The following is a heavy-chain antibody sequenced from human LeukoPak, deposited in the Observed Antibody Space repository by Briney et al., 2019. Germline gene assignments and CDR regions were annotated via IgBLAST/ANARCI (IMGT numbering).Heavy chain of an antibody. V-gene: IGHV3-74*01. Sequence: GGSLRLSCAASGFTFNSYWMHWVRQAPGKGLVWVSRINGDGSSTRYADSAKGRFTISRDNAKNTLYLQMTSLRAEDTAMYYCARNLGSDSSWGQGTLVTVSS. CDR3: ARNLGSDSS. D-gene: IGHD2-21*01. CDR1: GFTFNSYW. J-gene: IGHJ5*02. CDR2: INGDGSST.